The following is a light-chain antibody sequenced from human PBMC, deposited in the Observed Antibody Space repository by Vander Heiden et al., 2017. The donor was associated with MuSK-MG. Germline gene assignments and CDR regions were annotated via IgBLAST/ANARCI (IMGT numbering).Light chain of an antibody. V-gene: IGKV1-33*01. CDR3: QQEDNLPYT. J-gene: IGKJ2*01. CDR2: DAS. Sequence: DIHMTQSPSSLSASVGDRVTITCQASQDISNYLNWYQQKPGKAPKLLIYDASNLETGVPSRFSGSGSGTDFTFTISSLQPEDFATYYCQQEDNLPYTFGQGTKLEIK. CDR1: QDISNY.